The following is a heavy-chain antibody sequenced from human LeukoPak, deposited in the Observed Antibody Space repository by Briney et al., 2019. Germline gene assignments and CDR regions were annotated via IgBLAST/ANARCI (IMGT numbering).Heavy chain of an antibody. Sequence: PGGSLRLSCAASGFTVSSNYMSWVRQAPGKGLEWVSVIYSGGSTYYADSVKGRFTISRDNSKNTLYLQMNSLRAEDTAVYYCARGAHDYSFDYWGQGTLVTVSS. CDR1: GFTVSSNY. D-gene: IGHD4-11*01. J-gene: IGHJ4*02. CDR2: IYSGGST. V-gene: IGHV3-66*01. CDR3: ARGAHDYSFDY.